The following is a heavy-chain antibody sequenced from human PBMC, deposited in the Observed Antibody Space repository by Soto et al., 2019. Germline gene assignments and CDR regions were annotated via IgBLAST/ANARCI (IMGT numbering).Heavy chain of an antibody. CDR1: GDSISSGNKY. V-gene: IGHV4-30-4*01. J-gene: IGHJ6*02. D-gene: IGHD3-16*01. CDR2: IFSSGTT. CDR3: ARVPSPFDYYYTMDV. Sequence: SETLSLTCTVSGDSISSGNKYWSWIRQAPGKGLEWIGYIFSSGTTYYNPSLKSRLTMSLDTSQNQFSLRLASVTDADSAVYYCARVPSPFDYYYTMDVWGQGTTVTVSS.